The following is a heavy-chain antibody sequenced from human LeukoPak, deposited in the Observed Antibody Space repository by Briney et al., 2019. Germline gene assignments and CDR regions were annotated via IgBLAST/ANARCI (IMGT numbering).Heavy chain of an antibody. J-gene: IGHJ4*02. CDR1: GFTFSSYG. Sequence: GGSLRLSCAASGFTFSSYGMHWVRQAPGKGLEWVAFIRYDGSNKYYADSVKGRFTISRDNSKNTLYLQMDSLRAEDTAVYYCAKDMVRGVITVFDYWGQGTLVTVSS. V-gene: IGHV3-30*02. CDR2: IRYDGSNK. CDR3: AKDMVRGVITVFDY. D-gene: IGHD3-10*01.